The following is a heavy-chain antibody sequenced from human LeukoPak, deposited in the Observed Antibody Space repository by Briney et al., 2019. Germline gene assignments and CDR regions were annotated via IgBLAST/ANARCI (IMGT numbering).Heavy chain of an antibody. D-gene: IGHD3-22*01. CDR3: AREFGDSSGYLFDY. V-gene: IGHV3-66*02. CDR1: GFTVSSNY. J-gene: IGHJ4*02. CDR2: IYSGGST. Sequence: EGSLRLSCAASGFTVSSNYMSWVRQAPGKGLEWVSVIYSGGSTYYADSVKGRFTISRDNSKNTLYLQMSSLRAEDTAVYYCAREFGDSSGYLFDYWGRGTLVTVSS.